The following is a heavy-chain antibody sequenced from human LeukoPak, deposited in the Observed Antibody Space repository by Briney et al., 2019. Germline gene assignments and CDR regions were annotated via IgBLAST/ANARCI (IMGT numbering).Heavy chain of an antibody. CDR3: ARVAPLLYYYDSSGYFGY. CDR1: GYTFTSYY. CDR2: INPSGGST. J-gene: IGHJ4*02. D-gene: IGHD3-22*01. Sequence: ASVKVSCKASGYTFTSYYMHWVRQAPGQGLEWMGIINPSGGSTSYAQKFQGRVTMTRDTSTSTVYMELSSLRSEDTAVYYCARVAPLLYYYDSSGYFGYWGQGTLVTVSS. V-gene: IGHV1-46*01.